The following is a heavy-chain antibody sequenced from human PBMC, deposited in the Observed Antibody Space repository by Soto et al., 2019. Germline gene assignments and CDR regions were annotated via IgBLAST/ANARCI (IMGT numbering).Heavy chain of an antibody. J-gene: IGHJ6*02. D-gene: IGHD2-2*01. V-gene: IGHV3-30*18. CDR3: AKDDGRGCSSISCYHYYYGMDV. Sequence: GGSLRLSCAASGFTFSSYGIHWVRQAPGKGLEWVSVISYDGSDKTYADSVKGRFTISRDNSKNTLYLQMNSLRAEDTAVYYCAKDDGRGCSSISCYHYYYGMDVWGQGTTVTVSS. CDR2: ISYDGSDK. CDR1: GFTFSSYG.